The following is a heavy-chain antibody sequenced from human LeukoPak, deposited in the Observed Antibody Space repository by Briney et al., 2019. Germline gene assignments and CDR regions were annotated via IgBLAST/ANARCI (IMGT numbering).Heavy chain of an antibody. Sequence: SETLSLTCTVSGYSISSGYYWGWIRPPPGKGLEWIGSIDHSGGSYYNPSLKSRVTMSVDTSKNQFSLKLSSVTAADTAVYYCARDIPYYDILTGYSLGRYMDVWGKGTTVTISS. CDR2: IDHSGGS. CDR3: ARDIPYYDILTGYSLGRYMDV. J-gene: IGHJ6*03. D-gene: IGHD3-9*01. V-gene: IGHV4-38-2*02. CDR1: GYSISSGYY.